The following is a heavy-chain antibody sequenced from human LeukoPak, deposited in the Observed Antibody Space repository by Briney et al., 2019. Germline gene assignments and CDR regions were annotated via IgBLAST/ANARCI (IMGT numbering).Heavy chain of an antibody. CDR3: VRGVGVSRFNYFDP. CDR2: ISGSGGST. D-gene: IGHD5-24*01. V-gene: IGHV3-23*01. CDR1: GFTFSSYA. J-gene: IGHJ5*02. Sequence: GSLRLSCAASGFTFSSYAMTWVRKAPGKGLKWVSGISGSGGSTYYADSVKGRFTISRDNSKNTLFLQMNSLRDDDTAVYYCVRGVGVSRFNYFDPWGQGTLVVVSS.